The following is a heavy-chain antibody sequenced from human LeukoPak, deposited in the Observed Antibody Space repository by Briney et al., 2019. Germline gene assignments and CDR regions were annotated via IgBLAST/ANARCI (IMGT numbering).Heavy chain of an antibody. CDR1: GFTFSSYS. Sequence: PGGSLRLSCAASGFTFSSYSMNWVRQAPGKGLEWVSYISSSSSTIYYADSVKGRFTISRDNAKKSLYLQMNSLRAEDTAVYYCARDSVMEWLLSYYYMDVWGKGTTVTVSS. CDR3: ARDSVMEWLLSYYYMDV. CDR2: ISSSSSTI. D-gene: IGHD3-3*01. V-gene: IGHV3-48*01. J-gene: IGHJ6*03.